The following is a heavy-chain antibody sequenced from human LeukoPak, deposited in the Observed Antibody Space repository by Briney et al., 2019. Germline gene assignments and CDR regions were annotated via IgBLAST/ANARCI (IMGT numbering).Heavy chain of an antibody. CDR1: GFTFSSYS. Sequence: GGSLRLSCAASGFTFSSYSMNWVRQAPGKGLEWVSSISSSSYIYYADSVKGRFTISRDNAKNSLYLQMNSLRAEDTAVYYCARVGKAAAGNHYWGQGTLVTVSS. CDR2: ISSSSYI. D-gene: IGHD6-13*01. V-gene: IGHV3-21*01. CDR3: ARVGKAAAGNHY. J-gene: IGHJ4*02.